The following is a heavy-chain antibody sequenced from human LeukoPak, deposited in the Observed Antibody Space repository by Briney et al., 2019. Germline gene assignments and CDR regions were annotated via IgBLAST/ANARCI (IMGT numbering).Heavy chain of an antibody. J-gene: IGHJ6*02. Sequence: GGSLRLSCAASGFTFRNYAMAWVRQAQGNGLECVSAISGSGDSVRYADSVKGRFTISRDNSKNTLYLQMNNLRAEDTALYYCARDFWATNYYYGMDVWGQGTTVTVSS. V-gene: IGHV3-23*01. D-gene: IGHD3-3*01. CDR3: ARDFWATNYYYGMDV. CDR2: ISGSGDSV. CDR1: GFTFRNYA.